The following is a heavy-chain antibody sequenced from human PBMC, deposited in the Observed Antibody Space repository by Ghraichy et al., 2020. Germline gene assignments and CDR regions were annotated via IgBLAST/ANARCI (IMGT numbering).Heavy chain of an antibody. CDR3: ASSFYSGSYPITY. D-gene: IGHD1-26*01. CDR2: IYYSGST. V-gene: IGHV4-59*08. Sequence: SETLSLTCTVSGGSISSYYWSWIRQPPGKGLEWIGYIYYSGSTNYNPSLKSRVTISVDTSKNQFSLKLSSVTAADTAVYYCASSFYSGSYPITYWGQGTLVTVSS. CDR1: GGSISSYY. J-gene: IGHJ4*02.